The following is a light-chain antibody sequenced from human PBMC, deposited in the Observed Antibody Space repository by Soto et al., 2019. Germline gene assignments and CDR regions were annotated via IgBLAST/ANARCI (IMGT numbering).Light chain of an antibody. V-gene: IGKV3-15*01. CDR1: QSVRSN. CDR2: GAS. J-gene: IGKJ1*01. CDR3: LQYNNWVPT. Sequence: EIVMTQSPATLSVSPGERDTLSCRASQSVRSNLAWYQQKPGQAPRLLIYGASTRATGVPARFSGSGSGTEFTLTISSLQSEDFAVYYCLQYNNWVPTFGQGTKVEIK.